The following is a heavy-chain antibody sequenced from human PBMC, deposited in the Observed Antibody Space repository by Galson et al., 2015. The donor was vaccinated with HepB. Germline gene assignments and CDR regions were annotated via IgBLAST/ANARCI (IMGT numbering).Heavy chain of an antibody. Sequence: CAISGDSVSRTNAAWNWIRQSPSRGLEWLGRTYYRSKWYNDYAVSVKSRITIHPDTSKNQFSLQLDSVTPEDTAVYYCAGDGETAPCGMDVWGQGTTVTVSS. J-gene: IGHJ6*02. CDR1: GDSVSRTNAA. CDR2: TYYRSKWYN. CDR3: AGDGETAPCGMDV. D-gene: IGHD3-10*01. V-gene: IGHV6-1*01.